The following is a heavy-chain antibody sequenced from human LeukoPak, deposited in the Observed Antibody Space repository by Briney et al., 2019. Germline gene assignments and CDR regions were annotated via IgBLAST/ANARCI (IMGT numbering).Heavy chain of an antibody. CDR3: ARAPEARRGHTPFDY. V-gene: IGHV1-2*02. Sequence: ASVKVSCKASGYTFTGYYMHWVRQAPGRGLEWMGWINPNSGGTNYAQKFQGRVTMTRDASISTAYMELSRLRSDDTAVYYCARAPEARRGHTPFDYWGQGTLVTVSS. J-gene: IGHJ4*02. D-gene: IGHD2-15*01. CDR1: GYTFTGYY. CDR2: INPNSGGT.